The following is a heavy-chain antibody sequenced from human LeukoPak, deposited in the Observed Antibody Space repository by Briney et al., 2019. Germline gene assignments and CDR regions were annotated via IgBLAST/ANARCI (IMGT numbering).Heavy chain of an antibody. Sequence: PGGSLRLSCAASGFTFSNYNMNWVRQAPGKGLEWVSYISSSSRTIYYADSVKGRFTISRDNAKNSLYLQMNSLRAEDTAVFYCAREGGYSYGDAPLHFDHWGQGTLVTVSS. V-gene: IGHV3-48*01. CDR1: GFTFSNYN. D-gene: IGHD5-18*01. J-gene: IGHJ4*02. CDR3: AREGGYSYGDAPLHFDH. CDR2: ISSSSRTI.